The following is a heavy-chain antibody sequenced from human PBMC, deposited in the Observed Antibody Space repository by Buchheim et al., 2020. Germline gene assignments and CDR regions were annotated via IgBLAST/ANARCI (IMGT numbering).Heavy chain of an antibody. D-gene: IGHD4-11*01. Sequence: EVQLLESGGGLVQPGGSLRLSCEASGFTFSSIAMSWVRQAPGKGLEWVSAISGSGGSTYYADSVKGRFTTPRDNSKTTLYLQMNSLRAEDTAVYYCAKTLTLYSNLDYWGQGTL. CDR3: AKTLTLYSNLDY. CDR1: GFTFSSIA. CDR2: ISGSGGST. V-gene: IGHV3-23*01. J-gene: IGHJ4*02.